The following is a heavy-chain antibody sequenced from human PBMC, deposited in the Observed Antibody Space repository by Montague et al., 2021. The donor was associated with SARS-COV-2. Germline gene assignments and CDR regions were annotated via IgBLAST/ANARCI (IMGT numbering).Heavy chain of an antibody. CDR2: FNHSDST. Sequence: SETLSLTCAVSGGSFSSYFCSWICHRPGPGLELIGEFNHSDSTNSNPSPTRRVTISVDTSTNQFPLKLSAVTVADAAVYYCARGLGGGSGSHVDFWGQGTLVTVSS. CDR3: ARGLGGGSGSHVDF. V-gene: IGHV4-34*01. J-gene: IGHJ4*02. D-gene: IGHD2-15*01. CDR1: GGSFSSYF.